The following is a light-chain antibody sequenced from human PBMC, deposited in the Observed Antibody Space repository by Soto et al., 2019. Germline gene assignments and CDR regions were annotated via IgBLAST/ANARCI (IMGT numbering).Light chain of an antibody. CDR2: EGS. CDR1: SSDVGSYNL. V-gene: IGLV2-23*01. J-gene: IGLJ2*01. Sequence: QSALTQPASVAGSPGKSITISCTGTSSDVGSYNLVSWYQQHLGKAPKLMIYEGSKRPSGVSNRFSGSKSGNTASLTISGLQAEDEADYYCCSYAGSTRVFGGGTKLTVL. CDR3: CSYAGSTRV.